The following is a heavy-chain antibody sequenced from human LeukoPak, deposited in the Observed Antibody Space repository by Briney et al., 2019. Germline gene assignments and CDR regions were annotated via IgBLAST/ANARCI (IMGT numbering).Heavy chain of an antibody. CDR1: GFTFDDYA. V-gene: IGHV3-9*01. D-gene: IGHD6-19*01. CDR3: ARDYSSVPEY. Sequence: GRSLRLSCAASGFTFDDYAMHWVRQAPGKGLEWVSGVSWNSGRIGYADSVKGRFTISRDNAKNTLYLQLSSLRAEDTAVYYCARDYSSVPEYWGQGTLVTVSS. CDR2: VSWNSGRI. J-gene: IGHJ4*02.